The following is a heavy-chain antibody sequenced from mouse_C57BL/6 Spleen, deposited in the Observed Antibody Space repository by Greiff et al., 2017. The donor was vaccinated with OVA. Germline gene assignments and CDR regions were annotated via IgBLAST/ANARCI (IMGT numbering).Heavy chain of an antibody. CDR3: ARNGVYDYGNDTRFDY. CDR1: GFSLTSYA. J-gene: IGHJ2*01. Sequence: VMLVESGPGLVAPSQSLSITCTVSGFSLTSYAISWVRQPPGKGLEWLGVIWTGGGTNYNSALKSRLSISKDNSKSQVFLKMNSLQTDDTARYYCARNGVYDYGNDTRFDYWGQGTTLTVSS. CDR2: IWTGGGT. V-gene: IGHV2-9-1*01. D-gene: IGHD2-4*01.